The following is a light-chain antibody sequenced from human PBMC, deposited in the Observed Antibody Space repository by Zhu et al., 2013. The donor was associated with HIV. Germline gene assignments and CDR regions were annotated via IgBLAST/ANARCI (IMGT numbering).Light chain of an antibody. V-gene: IGLV3-21*01. Sequence: SYELTQPPSVSVAPGKTAKITCGGNNIGSESVHWYQQKPGQAPVLVVYDDSDRPSGIPERLSGSNSGNTATLIISGTQATDEADYYCQAWDSRTAVFGGGTKLTVL. CDR3: QAWDSRTAV. CDR2: DDS. J-gene: IGLJ2*01. CDR1: NIGSES.